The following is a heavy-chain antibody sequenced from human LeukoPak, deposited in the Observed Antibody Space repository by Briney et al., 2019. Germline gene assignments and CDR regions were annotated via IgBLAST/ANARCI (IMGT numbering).Heavy chain of an antibody. J-gene: IGHJ5*02. CDR1: GGSIGSTSYY. V-gene: IGHV4-39*01. D-gene: IGHD4-11*01. CDR2: IYYSGST. Sequence: KASEILSLTCTVSGGSIGSTSYYWDWIRQSPGKGLEWIGTIYYSGSTDYNPSLKSRVTMSVETSKNQFSLKLSSVTAADTAVYYCARNISTVANGARYNWFDPWGQGTLVTVSS. CDR3: ARNISTVANGARYNWFDP.